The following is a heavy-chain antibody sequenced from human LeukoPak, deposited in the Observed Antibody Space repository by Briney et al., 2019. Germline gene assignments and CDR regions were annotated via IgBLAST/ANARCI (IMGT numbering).Heavy chain of an antibody. J-gene: IGHJ6*03. V-gene: IGHV3-30*02. CDR1: GFTFSSYG. D-gene: IGHD1-26*01. Sequence: TGGSLRLSCAASGFTFSSYGMHWVRQAQGKGLEGVAFTRYDGSNKYYADSVKGRFTISRDNSKNTMYLQMNSLRAEDTAVYYCARDQTKWEPLRRRDYYYMDVWGKGTTVTVSS. CDR2: TRYDGSNK. CDR3: ARDQTKWEPLRRRDYYYMDV.